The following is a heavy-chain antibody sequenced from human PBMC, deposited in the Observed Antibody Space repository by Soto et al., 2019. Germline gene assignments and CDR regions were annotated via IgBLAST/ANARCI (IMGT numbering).Heavy chain of an antibody. J-gene: IGHJ4*02. CDR3: AGDGRRRSGGIDY. Sequence: QVQLVQSGAEVKKPGSSVKVSCKASGGTFSSYSINWVRQAPGQGHEWMGVISPIFGTANYAQKFQGRVTITADESTSTAYLVLSSPRSEATAVYYCAGDGRRRSGGIDYWGQGTLVTVSS. V-gene: IGHV1-69*01. CDR1: GGTFSSYS. CDR2: ISPIFGTA. D-gene: IGHD2-15*01.